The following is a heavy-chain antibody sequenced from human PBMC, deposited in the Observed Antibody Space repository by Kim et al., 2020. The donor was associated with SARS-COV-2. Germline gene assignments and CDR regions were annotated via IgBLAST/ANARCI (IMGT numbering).Heavy chain of an antibody. D-gene: IGHD6-13*01. CDR1: GFTFSSYG. J-gene: IGHJ4*01. CDR3: AKEYSSSWLPYYFDY. Sequence: GGSLRLSCAASGFTFSSYGMHWVRQAPGKGLEWVAVISYDGSNKYYADSVKGRFTISRDNSKNTLYLQMNSLRAEDTAVYYCAKEYSSSWLPYYFDYWG. V-gene: IGHV3-30*18. CDR2: ISYDGSNK.